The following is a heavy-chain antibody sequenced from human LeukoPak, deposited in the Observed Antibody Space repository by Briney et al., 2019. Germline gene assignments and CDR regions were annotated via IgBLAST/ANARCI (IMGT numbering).Heavy chain of an antibody. CDR3: AREKVSVSSYYYDSSGYPYAFDI. CDR2: IYYSGST. J-gene: IGHJ3*02. Sequence: SESLSLTCTVSGGSISSGGYYRSWIRQHPGKGLEWIGYIYYSGSTYYNPSLKSRVTISVDTSKNQFSLKLSSVTAADTAVYYCAREKVSVSSYYYDSSGYPYAFDIWGQGTMVTVSS. CDR1: GGSISSGGYY. V-gene: IGHV4-31*03. D-gene: IGHD3-22*01.